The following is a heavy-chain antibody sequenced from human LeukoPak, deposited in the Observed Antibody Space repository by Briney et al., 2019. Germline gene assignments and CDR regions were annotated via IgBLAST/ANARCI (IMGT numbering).Heavy chain of an antibody. Sequence: PGGSLRLSCAASGFTFSSYSMNWVRQAPGKGLEWDSSISSSSSYIYYADSVKGRFTISRDNAKNSLYLQMNSLRAEDTAVYYCARGGAVVVPAAIKSSDYWGQGTLVTVSS. J-gene: IGHJ4*02. CDR2: ISSSSSYI. V-gene: IGHV3-21*01. CDR1: GFTFSSYS. CDR3: ARGGAVVVPAAIKSSDY. D-gene: IGHD2-2*02.